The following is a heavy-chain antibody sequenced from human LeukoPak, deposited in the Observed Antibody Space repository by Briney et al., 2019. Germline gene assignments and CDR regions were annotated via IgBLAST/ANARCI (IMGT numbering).Heavy chain of an antibody. Sequence: PGASLRLSCAASGFTFNNYAMNWVRQAPGKGLEWVSVITSSGSTYYANSVKGRFTISRDNSKNTLYLQMNSLRAEDTAIYYCAKDLYGDYEFDCWGRGTLVTVSS. D-gene: IGHD4-17*01. CDR1: GFTFNNYA. CDR2: ITSSGST. CDR3: AKDLYGDYEFDC. J-gene: IGHJ4*02. V-gene: IGHV3-23*01.